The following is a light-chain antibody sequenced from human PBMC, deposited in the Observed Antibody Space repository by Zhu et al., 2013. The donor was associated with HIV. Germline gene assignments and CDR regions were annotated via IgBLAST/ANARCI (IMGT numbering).Light chain of an antibody. Sequence: QSVLTQPPSVSAAPGQKVTISCSGSSSNIGSNIGNNHVSWYQQLPGTAPKLLIYDNNKRPSGIPDRFSGSKSGTSATLGITGLQTGDEADYYCSSYTSTNTVVFGGGTKLTVL. CDR1: SSNIGSNIGNNH. J-gene: IGLJ2*01. V-gene: IGLV1-51*01. CDR3: SSYTSTNTVV. CDR2: DNN.